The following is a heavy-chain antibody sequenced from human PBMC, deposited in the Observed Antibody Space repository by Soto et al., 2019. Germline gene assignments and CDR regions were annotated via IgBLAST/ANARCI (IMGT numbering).Heavy chain of an antibody. CDR2: IVVGSGST. CDR3: ARDLTGTTPYYYYGMDV. CDR1: GFTFTNSA. J-gene: IGHJ6*02. V-gene: IGHV1-58*01. D-gene: IGHD1-1*01. Sequence: SVKVSCKASGFTFTNSAVQWVRQARGQRLEWIGWIVVGSGSTYYADSVKGRFTISRDNSKNTLYLQMNSLRAEDTAVYYCARDLTGTTPYYYYGMDVWGQGTTVTVSS.